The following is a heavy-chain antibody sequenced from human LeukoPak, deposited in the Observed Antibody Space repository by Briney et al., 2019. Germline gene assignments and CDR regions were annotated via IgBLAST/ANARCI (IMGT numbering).Heavy chain of an antibody. CDR2: ISSSSSYI. J-gene: IGHJ3*02. CDR3: ARAWSRVDPFDM. V-gene: IGHV3-21*01. D-gene: IGHD2-8*02. CDR1: GFTISSYS. Sequence: GGSLRLSCAASGFTISSYSMNWVRQAPGKGLEWASSISSSSSYIYYADSVKGRFTISRDNANNSLYLQMNSLRAEDTAVYYCARAWSRVDPFDMWGQGTMVTVSS.